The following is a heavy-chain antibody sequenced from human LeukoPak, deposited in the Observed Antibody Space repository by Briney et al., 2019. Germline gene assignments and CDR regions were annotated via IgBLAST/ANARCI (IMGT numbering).Heavy chain of an antibody. Sequence: GGSLRLSCAASGFTFDDYGMTWVRQAPGKGLEWVSGINWNGGSTVYADSVKGRFTISRDNAKNSLYLQLNSLRAEDTALYHCARVIAAAGPPYYFYYMDVWGKGTTVTISS. V-gene: IGHV3-20*01. CDR2: INWNGGST. D-gene: IGHD6-13*01. CDR3: ARVIAAAGPPYYFYYMDV. CDR1: GFTFDDYG. J-gene: IGHJ6*03.